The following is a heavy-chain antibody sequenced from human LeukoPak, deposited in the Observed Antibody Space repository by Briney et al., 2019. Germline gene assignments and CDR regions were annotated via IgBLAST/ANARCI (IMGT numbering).Heavy chain of an antibody. D-gene: IGHD3-10*01. Sequence: PSETLSLTCTVSGGSISSSSYYWGWIRQPPGKGLEWIGSIYYSGSTYYNPSLKSRVTISVDTSKNQFSLKLSSVTAADTAVYYCARGFRAATYYYGSGSYYQESWFDPWGQGTLVTVSS. CDR2: IYYSGST. CDR1: GGSISSSSYY. V-gene: IGHV4-39*07. CDR3: ARGFRAATYYYGSGSYYQESWFDP. J-gene: IGHJ5*02.